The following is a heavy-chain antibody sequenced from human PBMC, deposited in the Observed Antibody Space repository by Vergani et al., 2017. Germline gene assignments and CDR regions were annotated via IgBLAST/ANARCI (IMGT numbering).Heavy chain of an antibody. J-gene: IGHJ4*02. CDR2: IIPIFGTA. CDR3: ASGRECELPFDD. D-gene: IGHD1-26*01. CDR1: GGTSSSYA. Sequence: QVQLVQSGAEVKKPGSSVKVSCKASGGTSSSYASSWVRQAPGQGLEWMGGIIPIFGTANYAQKFQGRVTMTAGEATSTANMELSSLTAEDTVVYSCASGRECELPFDDWGQGTLVTVSS. V-gene: IGHV1-69*01.